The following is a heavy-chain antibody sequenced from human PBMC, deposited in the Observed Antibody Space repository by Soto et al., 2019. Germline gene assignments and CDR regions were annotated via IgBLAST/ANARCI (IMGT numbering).Heavy chain of an antibody. CDR1: GGSISSYY. CDR3: ARHFRGGDI. CDR2: IYYSGST. D-gene: IGHD2-15*01. V-gene: IGHV4-59*08. Sequence: PSETLSLTCTVSGGSISSYYWSWIRQPPGKGLEWIGHIYYSGSTNYNPSLKSRITITVDTSKNQFSQKLSSVNAANTAVYYCARHFRGGDIWGQGTMVTVSS. J-gene: IGHJ3*02.